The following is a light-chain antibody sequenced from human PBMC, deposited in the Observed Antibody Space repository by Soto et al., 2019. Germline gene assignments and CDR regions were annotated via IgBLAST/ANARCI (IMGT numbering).Light chain of an antibody. V-gene: IGKV1-39*01. CDR3: QQSYSDST. Sequence: DIQMTQSPYSLSASVGDRVTITCRASLNIYSNLNWYQQKPGKAPKLLIYTASNLQSGVPSRFSGSGSGTDFTLTISSLQPEDFATYYCQQSYSDSTFGPGTKVDIK. CDR2: TAS. CDR1: LNIYSN. J-gene: IGKJ3*01.